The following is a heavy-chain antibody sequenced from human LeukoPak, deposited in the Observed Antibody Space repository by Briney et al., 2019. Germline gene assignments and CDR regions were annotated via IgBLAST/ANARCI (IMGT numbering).Heavy chain of an antibody. CDR3: ARDLVVVTGISDF. Sequence: GGSLRLSCAASGFTFSTHAMTWVRQAPGKGLEWVSVIYSGGSAYYADSVKGRFTISRDNSKNSLYLQMNSLRAEDTAVYYCARDLVVVTGISDFWGQGTLVTVSS. CDR1: GFTFSTHA. J-gene: IGHJ4*02. CDR2: IYSGGSA. D-gene: IGHD2-21*02. V-gene: IGHV3-66*01.